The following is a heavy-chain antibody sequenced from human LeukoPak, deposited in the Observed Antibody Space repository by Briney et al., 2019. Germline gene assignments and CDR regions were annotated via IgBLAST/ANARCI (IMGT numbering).Heavy chain of an antibody. V-gene: IGHV1-2*02. D-gene: IGHD3-3*01. Sequence: ASVKVSCKASGYTFTGYYMHWVRQAPGQGLEWMGWINPNSGGTNYAQKFQGRVTMTRDMSTSTVYMELSSLRSEDTAVYYCARDAYDFWSGYYPSYYYYYYMDVWGKGTTVTVSS. CDR2: INPNSGGT. J-gene: IGHJ6*03. CDR1: GYTFTGYY. CDR3: ARDAYDFWSGYYPSYYYYYYMDV.